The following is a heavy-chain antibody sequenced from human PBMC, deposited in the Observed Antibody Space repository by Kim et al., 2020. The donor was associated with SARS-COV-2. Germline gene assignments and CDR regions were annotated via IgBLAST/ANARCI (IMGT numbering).Heavy chain of an antibody. CDR1: GFTFSSYG. CDR3: AKDAYCSGGSFYDY. V-gene: IGHV3-30*18. CDR2: ISYDGSNK. Sequence: GGSLRLSCAASGFTFSSYGMHWVRQAPGKGLEWVAVISYDGSNKYYADSVKGRFTISRDNSKNTLYLQINSLRAEDTAVYYCAKDAYCSGGSFYDYWGQGTLVTVSS. J-gene: IGHJ4*02. D-gene: IGHD2-15*01.